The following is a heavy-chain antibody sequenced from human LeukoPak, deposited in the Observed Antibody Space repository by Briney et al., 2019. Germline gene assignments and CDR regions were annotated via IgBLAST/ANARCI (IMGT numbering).Heavy chain of an antibody. J-gene: IGHJ6*02. Sequence: ASVKVSCKASGYTFTNYAISWVRQAPGQGLEWIGWISPYNGNTNYAQNLQGRVTVTTDTSTPTAYMELRSLRSDDTAVYYCARDHDTDDDYYGMDVWGQGTTVTVSS. CDR3: ARDHDTDDDYYGMDV. V-gene: IGHV1-18*01. D-gene: IGHD3-9*01. CDR2: ISPYNGNT. CDR1: GYTFTNYA.